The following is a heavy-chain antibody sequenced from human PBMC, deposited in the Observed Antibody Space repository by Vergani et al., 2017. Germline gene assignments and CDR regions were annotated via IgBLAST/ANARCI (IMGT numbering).Heavy chain of an antibody. CDR3: ARHSTVEWLVKLGWFAP. CDR1: GSSIRSNNYY. Sequence: QLQLQESGPELVKPSATLSLTCSVSGSSIRSNNYYWGWIRQPPGRGLEWIASIYYSGSTYYNPSHKSRVTMSVDTSTNQSSLKLSSLTAADTAVYFCARHSTVEWLVKLGWFAPWGQGILVTVSS. CDR2: IYYSGST. D-gene: IGHD6-19*01. J-gene: IGHJ5*02. V-gene: IGHV4-39*01.